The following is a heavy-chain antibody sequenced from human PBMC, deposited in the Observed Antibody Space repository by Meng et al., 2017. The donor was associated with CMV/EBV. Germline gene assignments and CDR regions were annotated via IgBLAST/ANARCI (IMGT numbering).Heavy chain of an antibody. V-gene: IGHV4-34*01. CDR2: INHSGST. Sequence: GEVPQWGAGLLKPSETLSLTCAVYGGSFSGYYWSWIRQPPGKGLEWIGEINHSGSTNYNPSLKGRVTISVDTSKNQFSLKLSSVTAADTAVYYCAGGIAAAGTRYFDYWGQGTLVTVSS. CDR3: AGGIAAAGTRYFDY. CDR1: GGSFSGYY. D-gene: IGHD6-13*01. J-gene: IGHJ4*02.